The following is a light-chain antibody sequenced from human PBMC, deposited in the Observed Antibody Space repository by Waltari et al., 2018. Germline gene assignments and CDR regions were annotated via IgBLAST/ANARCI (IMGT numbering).Light chain of an antibody. Sequence: DIQMTQSPTSLSASVGDRVTITCRASQSISSNLNWYQQQPGKVPKLLIYAASTLQSGRPSRFSGSGSGTDFTLTISSPQHEDFATYYCQQTYSTPFTFGPGTKVDIK. CDR1: QSISSN. CDR3: QQTYSTPFT. J-gene: IGKJ3*01. CDR2: AAS. V-gene: IGKV1-39*01.